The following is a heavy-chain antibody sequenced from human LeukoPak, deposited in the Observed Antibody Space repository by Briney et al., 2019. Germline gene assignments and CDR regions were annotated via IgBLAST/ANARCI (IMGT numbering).Heavy chain of an antibody. J-gene: IGHJ5*02. D-gene: IGHD4-17*01. CDR1: GGSFSGYY. V-gene: IGHV4-34*01. CDR3: ARSVRYLNWFDP. Sequence: PSETLSLTCAVYGGSFSGYYWSWIRQPPGKGLEWIGEINHSGRTNYNPSLKSRVTISVDTSKNQFSLKLRSVTAADTAVYYCARSVRYLNWFDPWGQGTLVTVSS. CDR2: INHSGRT.